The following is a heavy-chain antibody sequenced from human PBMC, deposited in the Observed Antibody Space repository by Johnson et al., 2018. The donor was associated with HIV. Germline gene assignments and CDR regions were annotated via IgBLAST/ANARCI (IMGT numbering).Heavy chain of an antibody. J-gene: IGHJ3*02. Sequence: VQLVESGGGVVQPGGSLRLSCAASGFTFDDFAMHWVRQAPGKGLEWVSGISWNSNSIGYADSVKGRFTISRDNSKNTMYLQLNSLRPEDTAVYYCARARVGATAFDIWGQGTLVTVSS. CDR2: ISWNSNSI. CDR1: GFTFDDFA. CDR3: ARARVGATAFDI. V-gene: IGHV3-9*01. D-gene: IGHD1-26*01.